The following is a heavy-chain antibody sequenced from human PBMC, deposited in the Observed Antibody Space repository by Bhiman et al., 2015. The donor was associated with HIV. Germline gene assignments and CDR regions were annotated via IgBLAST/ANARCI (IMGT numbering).Heavy chain of an antibody. V-gene: IGHV3-21*01. J-gene: IGHJ4*02. Sequence: EVQLLESGGGLVQPGGSLRLSCAASGFTFSSYAMSWVRQAPGKGLEWVSSISSSSSYIYYADSVKGRFTISRDNAKNSLYLQMNSLRAEDTAMYYCARSGATGLHEDYFDYWGQGTLVTVSS. CDR2: ISSSSSYI. CDR3: ARSGATGLHEDYFDY. D-gene: IGHD1-26*01. CDR1: GFTFSSYA.